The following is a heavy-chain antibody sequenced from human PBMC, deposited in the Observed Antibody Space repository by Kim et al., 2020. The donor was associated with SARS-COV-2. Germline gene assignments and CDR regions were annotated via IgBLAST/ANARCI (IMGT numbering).Heavy chain of an antibody. CDR3: ARASPIAAAGRAFDY. D-gene: IGHD6-13*01. Sequence: DSVQGRFTISRHNSKNTLYLQMNSLRAEDTAVYYCARASPIAAAGRAFDYWGQGTLVTVSS. V-gene: IGHV3-53*04. J-gene: IGHJ4*02.